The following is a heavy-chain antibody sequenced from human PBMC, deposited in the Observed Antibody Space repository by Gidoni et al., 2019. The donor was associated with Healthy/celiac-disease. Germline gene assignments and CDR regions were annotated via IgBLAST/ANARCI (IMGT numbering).Heavy chain of an antibody. V-gene: IGHV4-34*01. CDR2: INHSGST. J-gene: IGHJ5*02. CDR3: ARGAAAPSEQQLVFPNWFDP. Sequence: QVQLQQWGAGLLKPSETLSLTCAVYGGSFSGYYWSWIRQPPGKGLEWIGEINHSGSTNYNPSLKSRVTISVDTSKNQFSLKLSSATAADTAVYYCARGAAAPSEQQLVFPNWFDPWGQGTLVTVSS. D-gene: IGHD6-13*01. CDR1: GGSFSGYY.